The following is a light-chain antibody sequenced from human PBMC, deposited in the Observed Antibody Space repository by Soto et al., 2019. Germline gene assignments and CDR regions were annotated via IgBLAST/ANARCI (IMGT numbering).Light chain of an antibody. CDR2: GAS. J-gene: IGKJ1*01. Sequence: EIVLTQSPGTLSLSPGERATLSCRASQSVGSSHLAWYQQKPGQAPRLLIYGASTRATDVPDRFSGSGSGADFTLTISRLEPEDFAVYYCQQYGSSPPRTFGQGTKVDIK. CDR3: QQYGSSPPRT. CDR1: QSVGSSH. V-gene: IGKV3-20*01.